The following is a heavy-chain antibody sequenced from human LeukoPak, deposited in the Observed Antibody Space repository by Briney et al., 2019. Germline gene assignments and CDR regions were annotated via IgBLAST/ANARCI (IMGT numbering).Heavy chain of an antibody. V-gene: IGHV3-30*02. CDR1: GFTFHNYG. D-gene: IGHD3-10*01. CDR2: IWYDVNHK. J-gene: IGHJ4*02. CDR3: AKSYGSGTYYWIWDY. Sequence: QPGGSRRLSCKAPGFTFHNYGMHWVRQAPGKGLEWVAVIWYDVNHKYYADSVKGRFTISRDNSKNTLYLQMNSLRAEDTAVYYCAKSYGSGTYYWIWDYWGQGTLASVSS.